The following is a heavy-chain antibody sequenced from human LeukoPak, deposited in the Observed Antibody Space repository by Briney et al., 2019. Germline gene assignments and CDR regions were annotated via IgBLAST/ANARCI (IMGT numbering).Heavy chain of an antibody. Sequence: GGSLRLSCAASGFTVSSNYMSWVRQAPGKGLEWVSVIYSGGNTYYADSVKGRFTISRDNSKNTLYLQMNSLRAEDTAVYYCARDYYDSSGYYYDYWGQGTLVTVSS. CDR2: IYSGGNT. V-gene: IGHV3-53*05. J-gene: IGHJ4*02. CDR3: ARDYYDSSGYYYDY. CDR1: GFTVSSNY. D-gene: IGHD3-22*01.